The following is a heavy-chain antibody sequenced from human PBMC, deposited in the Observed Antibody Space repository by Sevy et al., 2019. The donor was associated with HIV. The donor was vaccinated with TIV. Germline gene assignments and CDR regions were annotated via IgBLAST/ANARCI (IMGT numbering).Heavy chain of an antibody. CDR2: IRSKAYGGTT. D-gene: IGHD2-2*02. V-gene: IGHV3-49*04. CDR1: GITFSTYT. J-gene: IGHJ6*02. Sequence: GGSLRLSCVVSGITFSTYTMSWVRQAPGKGLEWVGFIRSKAYGGTTEYAASVKGRFTISRDDSKSIAYLQMNSLKTEDTAVYYCTRYCSSTSCYSRGDYGMDVWGQGTTVTVSS. CDR3: TRYCSSTSCYSRGDYGMDV.